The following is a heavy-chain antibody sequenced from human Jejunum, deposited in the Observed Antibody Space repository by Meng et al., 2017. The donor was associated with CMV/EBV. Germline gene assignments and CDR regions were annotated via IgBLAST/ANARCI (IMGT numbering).Heavy chain of an antibody. D-gene: IGHD3-10*01. J-gene: IGHJ4*02. V-gene: IGHV3-15*07. CDR3: FTDYG. CDR2: IKSTGSGGTT. CDR1: GFTVSDAW. Sequence: SLLRSCAASGFTVSDAWMNWIRQAAGKGLEWIGRIKSTGSGGTTDYAAPVKGRFTISRDDSKNTLFLQMNSLNTEDTAVYYCFTDYGGGQGTLVTVSS.